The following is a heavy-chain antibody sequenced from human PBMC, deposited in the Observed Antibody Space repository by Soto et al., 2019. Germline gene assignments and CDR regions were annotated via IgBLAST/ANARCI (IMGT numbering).Heavy chain of an antibody. V-gene: IGHV3-23*01. D-gene: IGHD5-12*01. CDR3: VREGRGSFDF. CDR2: IGGRGNSA. Sequence: PGGSLRLCCAASGFIFTNYAMNWVRQAPGKGLEWVSVIGGRGNSAYYADSVQGRFTISRDNSKNTLSLQMSSLTADDTAIYYCVREGRGSFDFWGRGTMVTVSS. J-gene: IGHJ3*01. CDR1: GFIFTNYA.